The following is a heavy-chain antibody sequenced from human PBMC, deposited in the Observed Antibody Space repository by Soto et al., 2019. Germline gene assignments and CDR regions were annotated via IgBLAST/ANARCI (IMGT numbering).Heavy chain of an antibody. CDR1: GGSFSGYY. Sequence: SETLSLTCAVYGGSFSGYYWSWIRQPPGKGLEWIGEINHSGSTNYNPSLKSRVTISVDTSKNQFSLKLSSVTAADTAVYYCARGWGYFDYWGQGTLVTVSS. J-gene: IGHJ4*02. D-gene: IGHD3-16*01. V-gene: IGHV4-34*01. CDR3: ARGWGYFDY. CDR2: INHSGST.